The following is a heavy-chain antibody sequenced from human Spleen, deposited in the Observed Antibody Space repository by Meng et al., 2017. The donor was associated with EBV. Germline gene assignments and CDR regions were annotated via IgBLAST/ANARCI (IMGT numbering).Heavy chain of an antibody. CDR2: IYYSGST. V-gene: IGHV4-61*01. D-gene: IGHD2-2*01. Sequence: GAGAELWNPSGHPGLTCTVSGGSVKSGSKYSGGIRQHPGKELEWMGYIYYSGSTNYNPSLKSQVTITVDTSKSQFSLKLSSVTAADTDMYYCARQYCSTTSCYRDSFGYWGQGTLVTVSS. CDR3: ARQYCSTTSCYRDSFGY. CDR1: GGSVKSGSKY. J-gene: IGHJ4*02.